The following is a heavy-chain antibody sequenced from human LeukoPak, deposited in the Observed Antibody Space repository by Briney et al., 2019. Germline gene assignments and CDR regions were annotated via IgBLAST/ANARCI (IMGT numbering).Heavy chain of an antibody. D-gene: IGHD3-10*01. CDR1: GFSLSTSGVG. CDR3: AHTGVRGVIGGY. V-gene: IGHV2-5*01. CDR2: IYWTDDK. Sequence: SGPTLVNPTQTLTLTCTFSGFSLSTSGVGVAWIRQPPGKALEWLALIYWTDDKRYSPSLKSRLTVTKDTSKNQVVLTMTNMDPVDAGTYYCAHTGVRGVIGGYWGQGTLVTVSS. J-gene: IGHJ4*02.